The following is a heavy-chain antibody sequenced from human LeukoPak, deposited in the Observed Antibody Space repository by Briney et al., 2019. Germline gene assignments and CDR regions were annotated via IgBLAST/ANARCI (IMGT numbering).Heavy chain of an antibody. J-gene: IGHJ4*02. D-gene: IGHD6-19*01. CDR2: ISAYNGIT. CDR3: ARDVTVADT. Sequence: ASVKVSCKASGYSFSSYGITWVRQAPGQGLEWMGWISAYNGITKYAQKLQGRVTMTTDTSTTTAYMELRSLRSDDTAVYYCARDVTVADTWGQGTLVTVSS. V-gene: IGHV1-18*01. CDR1: GYSFSSYG.